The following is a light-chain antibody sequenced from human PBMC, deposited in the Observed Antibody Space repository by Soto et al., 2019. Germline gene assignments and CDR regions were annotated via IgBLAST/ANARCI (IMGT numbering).Light chain of an antibody. J-gene: IGKJ2*01. CDR1: QDISTW. CDR2: AAS. Sequence: DIQMTQSPSSVSASVGDRVTITCRASQDISTWLAWYQQKPGKAPKLLMYAASSLHSGVPSRFRGSGSGTDFTRTITSLEPEDFATSYCQQANSFPHTFGQGTKLDIK. CDR3: QQANSFPHT. V-gene: IGKV1-12*01.